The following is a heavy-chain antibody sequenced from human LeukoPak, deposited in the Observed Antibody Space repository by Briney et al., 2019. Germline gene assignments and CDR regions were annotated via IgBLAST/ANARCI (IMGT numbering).Heavy chain of an antibody. V-gene: IGHV4-39*01. CDR3: AGQSVVVVAATEAWFDY. CDR1: GGSISSSSYY. Sequence: SETLSLTCTVSGGSISSSSYYWGWIRQPPGKGLEWIGSIYYSGSTYYNPSLKSRVTISVDTSKNQFSLKLSSVTAADTAVYYCAGQSVVVVAATEAWFDYWGQGTLVTVSS. CDR2: IYYSGST. J-gene: IGHJ4*02. D-gene: IGHD2-15*01.